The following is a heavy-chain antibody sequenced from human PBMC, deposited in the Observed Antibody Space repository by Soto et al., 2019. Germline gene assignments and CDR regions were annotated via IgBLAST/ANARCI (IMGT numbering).Heavy chain of an antibody. CDR2: ISGGGDAA. D-gene: IGHD1-26*01. V-gene: IGHV3-23*01. CDR3: AKYSESYAVYSGLGR. J-gene: IGHJ6*02. Sequence: EVQLLESGGGLVQPGGSLRLSCAASGFPFSTSAMNWVRQAPGKGLEWVSIISGGGDAAYYAESVKGWIASSRDNSKNTRYLEMNSLRDEDTAVYYCAKYSESYAVYSGLGRWGQGTTVTVS. CDR1: GFPFSTSA.